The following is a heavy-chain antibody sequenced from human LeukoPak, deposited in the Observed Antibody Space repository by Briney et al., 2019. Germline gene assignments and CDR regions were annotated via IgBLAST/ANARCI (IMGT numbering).Heavy chain of an antibody. Sequence: GGSLRLSCAASGFTFSSYWMSWVRQAPGKGLEWVANIKQDGSEKYYVDSVKGRFTISRDNAKNSLYLQMNRLRAEDTAVYYCARDISGIAVAGRGKNWFDPWGQGTLVTVSS. CDR1: GFTFSSYW. D-gene: IGHD6-19*01. CDR2: IKQDGSEK. J-gene: IGHJ5*02. V-gene: IGHV3-7*03. CDR3: ARDISGIAVAGRGKNWFDP.